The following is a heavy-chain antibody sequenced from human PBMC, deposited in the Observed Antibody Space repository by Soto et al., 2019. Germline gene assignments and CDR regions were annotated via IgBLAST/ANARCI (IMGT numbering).Heavy chain of an antibody. V-gene: IGHV3-23*01. CDR1: GFTFSSYA. CDR3: AAYSHKGY. J-gene: IGHJ4*02. CDR2: ISGSGGST. D-gene: IGHD3-16*01. Sequence: PGGSLRLSCAASGFTFSSYAMSWVRQAPGKGLEWVSAISGSGGSTYYANSVKGRFTISRDNSKNTVYLQMNSLRADDTAVYYCAAYSHKGYWGQGTLVTVSS.